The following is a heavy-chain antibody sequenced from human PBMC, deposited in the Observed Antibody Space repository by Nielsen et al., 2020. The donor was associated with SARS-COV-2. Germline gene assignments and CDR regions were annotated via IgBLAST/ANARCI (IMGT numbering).Heavy chain of an antibody. J-gene: IGHJ4*02. Sequence: GESLKISCAASGFTFNNYAMTWVRQAPGKGLEWVSGLTSSGGTTYYADSVKGRFTISRDNSKNTLYLQMSSLRAEHTAVYYCAKDRTTGVISPFCMDYWGQGTLVTVSS. CDR2: LTSSGGTT. CDR3: AKDRTTGVISPFCMDY. V-gene: IGHV3-23*01. D-gene: IGHD2-21*01. CDR1: GFTFNNYA.